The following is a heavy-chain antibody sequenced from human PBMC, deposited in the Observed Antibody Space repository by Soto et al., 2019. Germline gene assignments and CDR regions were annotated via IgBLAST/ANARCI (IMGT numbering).Heavy chain of an antibody. CDR1: GFTFSGAA. CDR3: TTKSYCSGGSCLNPNY. CDR2: ISSKANSYAT. V-gene: IGHV3-73*01. D-gene: IGHD2-15*01. J-gene: IGHJ4*02. Sequence: PGGPLRLSCAASGFTFSGAAMHWVRQDSGKGLEWVGRISSKANSYATAYAASVKGRVTISRDDSKNAAYPQMNSLKTEDTAVYYCTTKSYCSGGSCLNPNYWGQGTLVTVSS.